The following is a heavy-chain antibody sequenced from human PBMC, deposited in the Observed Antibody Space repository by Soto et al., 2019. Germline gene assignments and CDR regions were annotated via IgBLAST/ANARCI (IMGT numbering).Heavy chain of an antibody. J-gene: IGHJ4*02. V-gene: IGHV5-51*01. Sequence: ESLTISCKGAGYNFAGYWIAWVRQMPGKGLELMGVIYPSDSDTRYRPSFQGQATISADKSISSAYLQWSSLRASDTAMYYCARGGVSTRTFDYWGQGTPVTVSS. CDR3: ARGGVSTRTFDY. D-gene: IGHD3-3*01. CDR2: IYPSDSDT. CDR1: GYNFAGYW.